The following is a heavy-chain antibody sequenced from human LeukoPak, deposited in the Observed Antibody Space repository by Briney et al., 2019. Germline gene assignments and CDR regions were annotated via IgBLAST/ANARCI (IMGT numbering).Heavy chain of an antibody. Sequence: SETLSLTCTVSGGSISSDNYYWSWIRQHPGKGLEWIGYIYYSGSTYYNPSLKSRVTISVDTSKNQFSLKLSSVTAADTAVYYCARERLSTAMVIWGQGTLVTVSS. J-gene: IGHJ4*02. D-gene: IGHD5-18*01. V-gene: IGHV4-31*03. CDR1: GGSISSDNYY. CDR3: ARERLSTAMVI. CDR2: IYYSGST.